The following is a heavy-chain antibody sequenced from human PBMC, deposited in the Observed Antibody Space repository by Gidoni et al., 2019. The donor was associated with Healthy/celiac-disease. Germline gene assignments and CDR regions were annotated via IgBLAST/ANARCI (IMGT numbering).Heavy chain of an antibody. D-gene: IGHD4-4*01. J-gene: IGHJ4*02. CDR1: GFTFSSYS. CDR2: ISSSSSYI. CDR3: ARAGYSNYITAFDY. Sequence: EVQLVESGGGLVKPGGSLRLSCAASGFTFSSYSMNWVRQAPGKGLEWVSSISSSSSYIYYADSVKGRFTISRDNAKNSLYLQMNSLRAEDTAVYYCARAGYSNYITAFDYWGQGTLVTVSS. V-gene: IGHV3-21*01.